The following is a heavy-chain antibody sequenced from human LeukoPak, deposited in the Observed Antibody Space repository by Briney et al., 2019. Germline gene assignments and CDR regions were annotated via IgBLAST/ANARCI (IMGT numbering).Heavy chain of an antibody. CDR3: AKSVYHSGNY. D-gene: IGHD3-10*01. CDR2: ISGGST. Sequence: GGSLRLSCAASGFTISTYGMSWVRQAPGKGLEWVSSISGGSTYYADSVKGRFTISRDNSKNTVSLQMNSLRAEDTAVYYCAKSVYHSGNYWGQGALVTVSS. CDR1: GFTISTYG. J-gene: IGHJ4*02. V-gene: IGHV3-23*01.